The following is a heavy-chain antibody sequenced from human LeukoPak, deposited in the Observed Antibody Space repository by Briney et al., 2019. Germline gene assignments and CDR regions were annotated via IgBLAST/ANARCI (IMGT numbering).Heavy chain of an antibody. Sequence: GDSLKISCKGSGYSFTSYWIGWLRQMPGKGLEGVGIFYPGDADTRYSPSFQGQVTISADKSVSTAYLQWSSLKASDTAMYYCARHPADFMGIEYYFDYWGQGTLVTVSS. CDR3: ARHPADFMGIEYYFDY. D-gene: IGHD7-27*01. V-gene: IGHV5-51*01. CDR1: GYSFTSYW. CDR2: FYPGDADT. J-gene: IGHJ4*02.